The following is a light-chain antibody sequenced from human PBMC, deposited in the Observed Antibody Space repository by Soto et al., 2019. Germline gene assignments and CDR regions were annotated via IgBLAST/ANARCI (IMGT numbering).Light chain of an antibody. CDR3: CSYAGSSTYV. V-gene: IGLV2-23*01. J-gene: IGLJ1*01. Sequence: QSVLTQPASVSGSPGQSITISCTGTSSDVGSYNLVSWYQQHPGKDPKLMIYEGSRRPSGVSDRFSGSKSGNTASLTISGLQAEDDADYYCCSYAGSSTYVFGTGTKVTVL. CDR2: EGS. CDR1: SSDVGSYNL.